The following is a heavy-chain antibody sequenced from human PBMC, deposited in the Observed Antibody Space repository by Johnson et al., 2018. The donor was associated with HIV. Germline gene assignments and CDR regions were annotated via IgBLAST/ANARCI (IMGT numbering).Heavy chain of an antibody. D-gene: IGHD1-26*01. CDR1: GFTVSSNY. V-gene: IGHV3-66*04. J-gene: IGHJ3*02. CDR2: IYSGGTT. CDR3: AKRHGPIVGATHDAFDI. Sequence: VQLVESGGGVVQPGGSLRLSCAASGFTVSSNYMSWVRQAPGKGLEWVSIIYSGGTTYYADSVKGRFTISRDNSKNTLYLQMNSLRAEDTAVYYCAKRHGPIVGATHDAFDIWGQGTMVTVSS.